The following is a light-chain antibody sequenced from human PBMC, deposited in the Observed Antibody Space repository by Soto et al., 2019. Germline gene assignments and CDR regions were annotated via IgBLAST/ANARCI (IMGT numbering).Light chain of an antibody. CDR3: QQYYSTPPT. CDR1: QSLLYNSNNENY. J-gene: IGKJ1*01. V-gene: IGKV4-1*01. CDR2: WAS. Sequence: DIVMTQSPDSLAVSLGERATINCKSNQSLLYNSNNENYLAWYQQKPGQPPELLIYWASTRESGVPDRFSGSGSGTDFTLIISSLQAEDVAVYYCQQYYSTPPTFGQGTKVEIK.